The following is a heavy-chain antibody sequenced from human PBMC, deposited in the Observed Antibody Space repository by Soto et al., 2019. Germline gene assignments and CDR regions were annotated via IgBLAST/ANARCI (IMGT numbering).Heavy chain of an antibody. CDR2: INAGNDNI. J-gene: IGHJ4*02. Sequence: ASVKVSCKASGYTFTRYTMYWVRQAPGQRLECMGWINAGNDNIKYSQKFQGRVTITTDTSASTAYMDLTSLRSEDTAVYCCAIFGGSVSGWGQGTLVTVSS. CDR3: AIFGGSVSG. D-gene: IGHD3-10*01. CDR1: GYTFTRYT. V-gene: IGHV1-3*01.